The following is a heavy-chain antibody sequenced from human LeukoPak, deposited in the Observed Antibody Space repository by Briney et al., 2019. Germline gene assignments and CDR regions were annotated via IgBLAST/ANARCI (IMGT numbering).Heavy chain of an antibody. J-gene: IGHJ4*02. CDR2: IYYSGST. CDR1: GGSISSYY. Sequence: SGTLSLTCTVSGGSISSYYWSWIRQPPGKGLEWIGYIYYSGSTNYNPSLKSRVTISVDTSNNHSSLQLSSVTAADTAVYYCARSNTSWAVYFDYWGQGTLVTVSS. D-gene: IGHD2-2*02. CDR3: ARSNTSWAVYFDY. V-gene: IGHV4-59*08.